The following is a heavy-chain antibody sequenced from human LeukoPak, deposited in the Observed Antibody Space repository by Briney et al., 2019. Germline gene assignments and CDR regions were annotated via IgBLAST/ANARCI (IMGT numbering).Heavy chain of an antibody. J-gene: IGHJ4*02. Sequence: PGGSLRLSCAASGFTFRSYGTHWVRQAPGKGLEWVAFIRYDGNSNYYADSVKGRFTISRDNSRSTLYLQMNSLRAEDTAVYYCAKEEVHSGNNGVYFDYWGRGPMVTVSS. CDR2: IRYDGNSN. CDR3: AKEEVHSGNNGVYFDY. D-gene: IGHD2/OR15-2a*01. CDR1: GFTFRSYG. V-gene: IGHV3-30*02.